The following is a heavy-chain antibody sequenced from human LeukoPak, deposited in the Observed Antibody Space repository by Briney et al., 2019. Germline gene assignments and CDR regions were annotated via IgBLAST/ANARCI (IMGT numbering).Heavy chain of an antibody. CDR3: ARVVGSGGSYLFDY. CDR2: VYDSQYT. J-gene: IGHJ4*02. V-gene: IGHV4-59*08. Sequence: PSETLSLTCTVSGGSISYYYWSWIWQPPGKGLEWIGYVYDSQYTKYNPSLKGRVSISSDTSKSQFSLTLTSVTAADTAVYFCARVVGSGGSYLFDYWGQGILVTVSS. D-gene: IGHD6-19*01. CDR1: GGSISYYY.